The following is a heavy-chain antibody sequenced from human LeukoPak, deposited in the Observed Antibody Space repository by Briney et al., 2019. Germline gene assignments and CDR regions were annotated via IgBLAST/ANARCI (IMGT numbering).Heavy chain of an antibody. V-gene: IGHV1-18*01. J-gene: IGHJ4*02. CDR1: GYTFTSYG. D-gene: IGHD2-2*01. Sequence: ASVKVSCKTSGYTFTSYGINWVRQAPGQGLEWMGRISAHNGNANYAQKFQGRVIMTTDISTATAHLELRSLRSDDTAVYYCAKDLGFVVVPAAKEMDDYWGQGTLVTVSS. CDR3: AKDLGFVVVPAAKEMDDY. CDR2: ISAHNGNA.